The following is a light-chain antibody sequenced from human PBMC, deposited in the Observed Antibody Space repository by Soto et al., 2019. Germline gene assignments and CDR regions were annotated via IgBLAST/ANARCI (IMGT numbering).Light chain of an antibody. Sequence: QSVLTQPPSASGTPGQSVTISCTGTSSDVGGYNYVSWYQQHPGKAPKLMIYEVTKRPSGVPDRFSGSKSGNTASLTVSGLQAEDEGYYYCSSYVTRNNVVFGGGTKLTVL. CDR1: SSDVGGYNY. V-gene: IGLV2-8*01. J-gene: IGLJ2*01. CDR2: EVT. CDR3: SSYVTRNNVV.